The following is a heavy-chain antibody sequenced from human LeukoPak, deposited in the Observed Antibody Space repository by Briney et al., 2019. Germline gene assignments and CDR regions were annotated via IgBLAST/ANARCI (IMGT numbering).Heavy chain of an antibody. J-gene: IGHJ2*01. CDR3: ARQRIAVAGSRYFDL. CDR2: IYYSGST. D-gene: IGHD6-19*01. Sequence: SETLSLTCTVSGGSISSSSYYWGWIRQPPGKGLEWIGSIYYSGSTYYNPSLKSRVTISVDTSKNQFSLKLSSVTAADTAVYYCARQRIAVAGSRYFDLWGRGTLVTVSS. V-gene: IGHV4-39*07. CDR1: GGSISSSSYY.